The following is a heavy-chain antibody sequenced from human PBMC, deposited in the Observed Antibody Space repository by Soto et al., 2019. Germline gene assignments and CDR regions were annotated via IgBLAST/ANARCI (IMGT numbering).Heavy chain of an antibody. Sequence: QMKLVESRGGVVQPGRSLRLSCLESGFNFRTYGMHCVRQAQDKGLQWVAVISYDGNKKFYADSVKGRFTISRDNLRNTVYLQMNSLRVEDTAISYCAREWGTVILGAFDLWGQGTMVTVPS. J-gene: IGHJ3*01. CDR3: AREWGTVILGAFDL. D-gene: IGHD3-22*01. V-gene: IGHV3-33*01. CDR2: ISYDGNKK. CDR1: GFNFRTYG.